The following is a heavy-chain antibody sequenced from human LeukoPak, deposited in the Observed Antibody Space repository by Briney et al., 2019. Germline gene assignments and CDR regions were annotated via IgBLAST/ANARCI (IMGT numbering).Heavy chain of an antibody. D-gene: IGHD6-13*01. Sequence: GGSLRLSCAASGFTFSSYSMNWVRQAPGKGLEWVSSISSSSSYIYYADSVKGRFTISRDNAKNSLYLQMNSLRAEDTAVYYCARRGQQLVLRENYYYMDVWGKGTTVTVSS. CDR3: ARRGQQLVLRENYYYMDV. CDR2: ISSSSSYI. V-gene: IGHV3-21*01. CDR1: GFTFSSYS. J-gene: IGHJ6*03.